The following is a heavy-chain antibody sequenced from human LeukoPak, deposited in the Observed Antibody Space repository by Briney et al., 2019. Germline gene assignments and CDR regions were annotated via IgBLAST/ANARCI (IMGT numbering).Heavy chain of an antibody. CDR3: AKGARGSSSWYFDY. V-gene: IGHV3-9*01. Sequence: GGSLRLSCAASGFTFDDYAMHWVRQAPGKGLEWVSSISWDSGNIGYADSVKGRFTISRDNAKNSLDLQMNSLTTDDTALYYCAKGARGSSSWYFDYWGRGSLVTVSS. J-gene: IGHJ2*01. CDR2: ISWDSGNI. CDR1: GFTFDDYA.